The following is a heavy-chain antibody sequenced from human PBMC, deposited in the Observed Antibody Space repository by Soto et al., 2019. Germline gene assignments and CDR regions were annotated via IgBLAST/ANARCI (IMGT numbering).Heavy chain of an antibody. V-gene: IGHV4-39*01. CDR3: ARHYGRGLLWFGEPVRWQSNFDY. CDR1: GGSISSSSYY. Sequence: QLQLQESGPGLVKPSETLSLTCTVSGGSISSSSYYWGWIRQPPGKGLEWIGSIYYSGSTYYNPSLKSRVTISVDTSKNQFSLKLSSVTAADTAVYYCARHYGRGLLWFGEPVRWQSNFDYWGQGTLVTVSS. D-gene: IGHD3-10*01. CDR2: IYYSGST. J-gene: IGHJ4*02.